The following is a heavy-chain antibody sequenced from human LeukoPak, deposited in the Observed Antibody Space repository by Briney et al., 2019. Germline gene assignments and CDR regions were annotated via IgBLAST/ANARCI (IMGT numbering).Heavy chain of an antibody. CDR3: ARTAELLWFGESRYPLDY. CDR2: VYYSGTT. D-gene: IGHD3-10*01. Sequence: PSETLSLTCSVSGGSINSKNYYWGWIRQSPGKGLEWIGTVYYSGTTHYNPSLNGRVSISIDTSKNQFSLRLTSVTAADTAVYYCARTAELLWFGESRYPLDYWGQGTLVTVSS. CDR1: GGSINSKNYY. J-gene: IGHJ4*02. V-gene: IGHV4-39*07.